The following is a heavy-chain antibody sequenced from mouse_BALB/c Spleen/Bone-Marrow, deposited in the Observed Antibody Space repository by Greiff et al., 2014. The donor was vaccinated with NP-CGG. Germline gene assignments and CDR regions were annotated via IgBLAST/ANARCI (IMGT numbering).Heavy chain of an antibody. CDR3: ARFTRDY. J-gene: IGHJ2*01. CDR2: INPGIGGX. V-gene: IGHV1-54*01. Sequence: QVQLQQSGDELVRPGTSVKVSCKASGYAFTNYLIEWFKQRPGQGLEWIGRINPGIGGXXXXXXXXXXATLTADKSSTTAYMQLSSLTSDDSAVYFCARFTRDYWGQGTTLTVSS. CDR1: GYAFTNYL.